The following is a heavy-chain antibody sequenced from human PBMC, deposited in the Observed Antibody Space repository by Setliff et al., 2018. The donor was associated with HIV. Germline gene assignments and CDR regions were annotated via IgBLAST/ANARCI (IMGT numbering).Heavy chain of an antibody. CDR3: AREGGRQQPLDY. Sequence: TLSLTCTVSGGSISTNYYWGWIRQPPGKGLEWIGIIYYSGSNYDNPSLKNRVAMSVDTFKNQFSLKLSSVTAADTAVYYCAREGGRQQPLDYWGQGRLVTVSS. J-gene: IGHJ4*02. V-gene: IGHV4-39*07. D-gene: IGHD6-13*01. CDR1: GGSISTNYY. CDR2: IYYSGSN.